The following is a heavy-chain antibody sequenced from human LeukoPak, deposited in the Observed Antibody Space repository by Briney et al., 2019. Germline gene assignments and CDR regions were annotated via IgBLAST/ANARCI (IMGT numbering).Heavy chain of an antibody. CDR3: ARLAYCGGDCYLGGYFQH. V-gene: IGHV4-59*08. CDR2: IYYSGST. J-gene: IGHJ1*01. Sequence: SETQSLTCTVSGGSLSSYYWSWIRQPPGKGLEWIGYIYYSGSTNYNPSLKSRVTISVDTSKNQFSLKLSSATAADTAVYYCARLAYCGGDCYLGGYFQHWGQGTLVTVSS. D-gene: IGHD2-21*02. CDR1: GGSLSSYY.